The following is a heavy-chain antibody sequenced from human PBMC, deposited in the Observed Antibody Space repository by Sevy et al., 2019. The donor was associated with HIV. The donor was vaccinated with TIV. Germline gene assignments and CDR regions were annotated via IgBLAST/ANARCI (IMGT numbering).Heavy chain of an antibody. CDR2: ISYDGSNE. J-gene: IGHJ6*02. CDR1: GFTFNNYA. V-gene: IGHV3-30-3*01. CDR3: ARAFSPIKIRTATQGMDV. Sequence: YLRLSCAASGFTFNNYAIHWVRQAPGKGLDRVALISYDGSNEYYAHSVKGRFTMSRDDSKNTLYLQINSLRTEDTAVNYCARAFSPIKIRTATQGMDVWGQGTTVTVSS. D-gene: IGHD2-2*01.